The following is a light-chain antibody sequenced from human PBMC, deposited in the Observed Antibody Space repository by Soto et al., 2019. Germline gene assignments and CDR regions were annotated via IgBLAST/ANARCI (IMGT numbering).Light chain of an antibody. V-gene: IGKV3-20*01. Sequence: EIVLTQSPGTLSLSPGERATLSCRASQSVSSSYLGWYQQKPGQAPRLLIYDTSSRAAGIPDRFSGSGSGKDFTLAISRLEPDDFAVYYCQQCGSSPSFGQGTKVELK. J-gene: IGKJ1*01. CDR2: DTS. CDR1: QSVSSSY. CDR3: QQCGSSPS.